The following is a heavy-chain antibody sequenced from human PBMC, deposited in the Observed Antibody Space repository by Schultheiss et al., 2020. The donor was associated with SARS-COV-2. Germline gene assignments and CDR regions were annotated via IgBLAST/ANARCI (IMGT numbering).Heavy chain of an antibody. CDR2: ISYDGSNK. CDR1: GFTFSSYA. Sequence: GGSLRLSCAASGFTFSSYAMSWVRQAPGKGLEWVAVISYDGSNKYYADSVKGRFTISRDNAKNSLYLQMNSLRAEDTAVYYCARAMRIVATMGYYYYYYMDVWGKGTTVTVSS. CDR3: ARAMRIVATMGYYYYYYMDV. V-gene: IGHV3-30*04. J-gene: IGHJ6*03. D-gene: IGHD5-12*01.